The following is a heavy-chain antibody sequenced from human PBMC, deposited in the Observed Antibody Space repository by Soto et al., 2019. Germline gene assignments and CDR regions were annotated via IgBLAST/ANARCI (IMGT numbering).Heavy chain of an antibody. CDR2: ITSSGSDT. CDR3: ARDPGRDSS. J-gene: IGHJ5*02. CDR1: GFTFNNYN. Sequence: GGSLRLSCAASGFTFNNYNMNWVRQAPGKGLEWVSSITSSGSDTFYADSVKGRFTISRDHAKNSLFLQMNSLRADDTAVYYCARDPGRDSSWGQGTLVTVSS. V-gene: IGHV3-21*01. D-gene: IGHD1-26*01.